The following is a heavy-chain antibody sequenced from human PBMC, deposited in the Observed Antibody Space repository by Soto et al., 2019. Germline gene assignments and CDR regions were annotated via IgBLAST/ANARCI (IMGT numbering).Heavy chain of an antibody. CDR2: INSDGSHT. J-gene: IGHJ5*01. V-gene: IGHV3-74*01. Sequence: EVQLVESGGGLVQPGGSLRLSCAASGFTFFAYWIHWVRQVPGKGLVWVSRINSDGSHTSYADSVRGRFTISRDNSKNTVYLQMNSLTAEDTAVYYCAKEGDYGYYAGKNWFDSWGQGSLVTVSS. CDR1: GFTFFAYW. CDR3: AKEGDYGYYAGKNWFDS. D-gene: IGHD4-17*01.